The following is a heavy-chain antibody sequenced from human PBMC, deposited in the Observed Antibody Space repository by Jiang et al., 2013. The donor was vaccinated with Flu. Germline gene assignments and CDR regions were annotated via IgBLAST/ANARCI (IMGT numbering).Heavy chain of an antibody. D-gene: IGHD1/OR15-1a*01. V-gene: IGHV4-39*01. CDR2: IYYTGTT. Sequence: PGLVKPSETLSLTCTVSGGSISTTTYYWGWIRQPPGKGLAWIGNIYYTGTTYYNPALKSRVTISVDTSKNQFSLKLSSVTATDTAVYYCARVTGTHADYWGQGTLVTVSS. CDR1: GGSISTTTYY. CDR3: ARVTGTHADY. J-gene: IGHJ4*02.